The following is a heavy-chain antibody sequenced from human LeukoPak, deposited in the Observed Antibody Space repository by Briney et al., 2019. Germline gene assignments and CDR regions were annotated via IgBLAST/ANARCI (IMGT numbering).Heavy chain of an antibody. Sequence: GGSLRLSCAASGFTFSSYAMNWVRQAPGKGLEWVSAISGSGGSTYYADSVKGRFTISRDNSKNTLYLQMNSLRAEDTAVYYCAKRKTYGKGGSFDYWGQGTLVTVSS. D-gene: IGHD4-17*01. J-gene: IGHJ4*02. CDR2: ISGSGGST. CDR3: AKRKTYGKGGSFDY. CDR1: GFTFSSYA. V-gene: IGHV3-23*01.